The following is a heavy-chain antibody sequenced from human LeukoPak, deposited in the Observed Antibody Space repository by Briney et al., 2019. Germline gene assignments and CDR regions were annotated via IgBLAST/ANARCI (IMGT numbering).Heavy chain of an antibody. J-gene: IGHJ3*02. CDR3: AKDRAYCGGDCYPDAFDI. CDR2: ISYDGSNK. Sequence: PGGSLRLSCAASGFTFSSYGMHWVRQAPGKGLEWVAVISYDGSNKYYADSVKGRFTISRDNSKNTLYLQMNSLRAEDTAVYYCAKDRAYCGGDCYPDAFDIWGQGTMVTVSS. V-gene: IGHV3-30*18. D-gene: IGHD2-21*02. CDR1: GFTFSSYG.